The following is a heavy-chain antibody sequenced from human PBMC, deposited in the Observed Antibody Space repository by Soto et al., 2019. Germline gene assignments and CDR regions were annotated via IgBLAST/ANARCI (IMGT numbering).Heavy chain of an antibody. V-gene: IGHV3-53*04. Sequence: PGGSLRLSREASVFTFSSYWMTWVRQAPGKGLEWVSVIYRGGSTYYADSVKGRFTISRHNSKNTLYLQMNSLRAEDTAVYYCARDSYCSSTSCYSLGAFDIWGQGTMVTVSS. CDR1: VFTFSSYW. D-gene: IGHD2-2*01. J-gene: IGHJ3*02. CDR2: IYRGGST. CDR3: ARDSYCSSTSCYSLGAFDI.